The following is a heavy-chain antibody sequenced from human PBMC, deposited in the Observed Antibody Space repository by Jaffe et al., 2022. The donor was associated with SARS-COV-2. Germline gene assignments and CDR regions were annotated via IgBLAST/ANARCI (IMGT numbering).Heavy chain of an antibody. V-gene: IGHV4-39*01. CDR1: GASISGSDYY. Sequence: QLQLQESGPGLVKPSETLSLTCTVSGASISGSDYYWGWIRQPPGKGLEWIGSIYYSGSTYYNPSVKSRVTISVDTSKNQFSLKLSSVTAADTAVYYCARHLPLIMGNSWGQGALVIVSS. J-gene: IGHJ4*02. CDR3: ARHLPLIMGNS. CDR2: IYYSGST. D-gene: IGHD3-16*01.